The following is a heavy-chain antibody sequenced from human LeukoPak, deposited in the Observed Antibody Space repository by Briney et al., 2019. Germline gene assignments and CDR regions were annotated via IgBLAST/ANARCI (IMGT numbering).Heavy chain of an antibody. Sequence: PGRSLRLSCVASGFTFSRSEMTWVRQAPGKGLEWVSYISTSGGTVHHADSVKGRFTISRDNADNSLYLQMNSLRVEDTAVYYCASRPPSGYGYFDYWGQGALVTVSS. V-gene: IGHV3-48*03. CDR1: GFTFSRSE. J-gene: IGHJ4*02. D-gene: IGHD5-12*01. CDR3: ASRPPSGYGYFDY. CDR2: ISTSGGTV.